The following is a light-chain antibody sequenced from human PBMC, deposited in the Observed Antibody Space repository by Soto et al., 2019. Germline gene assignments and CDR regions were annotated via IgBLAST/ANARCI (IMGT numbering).Light chain of an antibody. Sequence: DIQMTQSRSTLSASVGDRVTITFRASQSISSWLAWYQQKPGKAPKLLIYDASSLKSGVPARFSGSGSGTEFTLTISSLQPDDFATYYCQQYNTYSTFGQGTRLEI. CDR1: QSISSW. V-gene: IGKV1-5*01. J-gene: IGKJ5*01. CDR2: DAS. CDR3: QQYNTYST.